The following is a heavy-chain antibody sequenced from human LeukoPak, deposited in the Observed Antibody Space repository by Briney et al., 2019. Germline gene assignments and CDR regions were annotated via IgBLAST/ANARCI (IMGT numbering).Heavy chain of an antibody. J-gene: IGHJ3*01. V-gene: IGHV4-39*07. CDR3: ARDHRVHGGNPVG. CDR1: GGSISSSSYY. CDR2: IYYSGST. D-gene: IGHD4-23*01. Sequence: SETLSLTCTVSGGSISSSSYYWGWIRQPPGKGLEWIGSIYYSGSTYYNPSLKSRVTISVDTSKNQFSLKLSSVTAADTAVYYCARDHRVHGGNPVGWGQGTMVAVSS.